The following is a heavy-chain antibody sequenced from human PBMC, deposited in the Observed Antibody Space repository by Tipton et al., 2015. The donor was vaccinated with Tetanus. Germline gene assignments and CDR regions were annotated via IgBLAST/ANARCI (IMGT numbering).Heavy chain of an antibody. D-gene: IGHD2-15*01. CDR2: ISGSGDRT. CDR1: GFYFPVYA. V-gene: IGHV3-23*01. J-gene: IGHJ4*02. Sequence: SLRLSCAASGFYFPVYAVSWVRQVPGKGLEWVSSISGSGDRTYYSDSVEGRFTISRDNAKNFLYLQMNSLRPEDTALYYCAKDSVAGGVANFDYWGQGTLVTVSS. CDR3: AKDSVAGGVANFDY.